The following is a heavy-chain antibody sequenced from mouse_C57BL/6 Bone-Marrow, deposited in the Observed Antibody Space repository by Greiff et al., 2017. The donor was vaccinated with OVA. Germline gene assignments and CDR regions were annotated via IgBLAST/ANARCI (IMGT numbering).Heavy chain of an antibody. CDR1: GYTFTSYW. J-gene: IGHJ1*03. CDR2: IHPTSGST. V-gene: IGHV1-64*01. CDR3: AMGERYFDV. Sequence: QVQLQQPGAELVKPGASVKLSCKASGYTFTSYWMHWVKQRPGQGLEWIGMIHPTSGSTTYNEKFKSKATLTVDKSSSTAYMQLSSLTSEDSAVYYCAMGERYFDVWGTGTTVTVSS.